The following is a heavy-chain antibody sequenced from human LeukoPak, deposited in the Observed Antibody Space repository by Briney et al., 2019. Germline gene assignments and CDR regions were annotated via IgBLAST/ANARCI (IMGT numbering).Heavy chain of an antibody. Sequence: GQSLTISCKASGYSFSTYWIAWVRQVPGKGMEWMGIMYPDDSDIRYSPSFQGQVTISADEYINTAFLQWNSLKASDAAMYYCARLKGGLVKLRECYFDYWGQGTLVTV. V-gene: IGHV5-51*01. CDR1: GYSFSTYW. CDR2: MYPDDSDI. CDR3: ARLKGGLVKLRECYFDY. J-gene: IGHJ4*02. D-gene: IGHD4-17*01.